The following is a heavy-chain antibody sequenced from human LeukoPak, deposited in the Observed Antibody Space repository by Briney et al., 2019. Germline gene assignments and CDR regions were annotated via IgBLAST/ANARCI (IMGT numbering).Heavy chain of an antibody. V-gene: IGHV1-18*01. CDR1: GYTFTSYG. J-gene: IGHJ6*03. Sequence: ASVKVSCKASGYTFTSYGMSWVRQAPGQGVEWMGWISGYNGNTNYAQKLQGRVRMTTDTSTSTVYMELRSLRSDDTAVYYCAREGLWFGDPEDYMDVWGKGTTVTVSS. D-gene: IGHD3-10*01. CDR3: AREGLWFGDPEDYMDV. CDR2: ISGYNGNT.